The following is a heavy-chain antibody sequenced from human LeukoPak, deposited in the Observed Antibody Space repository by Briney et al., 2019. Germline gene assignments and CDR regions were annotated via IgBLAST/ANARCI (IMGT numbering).Heavy chain of an antibody. D-gene: IGHD3-16*01. CDR2: IYHSGST. V-gene: IGHV4-38-2*02. CDR1: GGSISSGYY. CDR3: ARLGVMTADAFDI. J-gene: IGHJ3*02. Sequence: SETLSLTCTVSGGSISSGYYWGWIRQPPGKGLEWIGSIYHSGSTYYNPSLKSRVTISVDTSKNQFSLKLSSVTAADTAVYYCARLGVMTADAFDIWGQGTMVTVSS.